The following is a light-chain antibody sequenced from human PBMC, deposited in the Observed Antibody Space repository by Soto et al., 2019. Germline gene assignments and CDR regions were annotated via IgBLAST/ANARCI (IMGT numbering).Light chain of an antibody. Sequence: EIVMTQSPATLSVSPGERATLCCMASQSVSSNLAWYQQKPGQAPRLLIYVASTRATGIPARFSGSGSGTEFTLTISSLQSEDFAVYYCQQYNNWPRTFGQGTKVDIK. V-gene: IGKV3-15*01. CDR3: QQYNNWPRT. CDR1: QSVSSN. CDR2: VAS. J-gene: IGKJ1*01.